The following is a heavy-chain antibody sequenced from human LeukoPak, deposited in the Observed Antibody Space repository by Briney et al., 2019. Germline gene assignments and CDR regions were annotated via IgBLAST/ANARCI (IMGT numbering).Heavy chain of an antibody. D-gene: IGHD3-22*01. CDR3: ARHYYYDSSGYRAFDI. CDR1: GYSFTSYW. Sequence: NSGESLKISCKGSGYSFTSYWIGWVRQMPGKGLEWMGIIYPGDSDTRYSPSFQGQVTISADKSISTAYLQWSSLKASDTAMYYCARHYYYDSSGYRAFDIWGQGTMVTVSS. V-gene: IGHV5-51*01. CDR2: IYPGDSDT. J-gene: IGHJ3*02.